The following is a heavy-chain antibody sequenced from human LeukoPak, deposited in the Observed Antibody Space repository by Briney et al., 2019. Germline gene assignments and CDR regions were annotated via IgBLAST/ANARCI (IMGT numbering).Heavy chain of an antibody. Sequence: GGSLRLSCAASGFTFDDYAMHWVRQAPGKGLEWVSGISWNSGSIGYADSVKGRFTISRDNAKNSLYLQMNSLRAEDTALYYCAKVGDPGIVAAGGLDYWGQGTLVTVSS. CDR2: ISWNSGSI. CDR1: GFTFDDYA. CDR3: AKVGDPGIVAAGGLDY. V-gene: IGHV3-9*01. J-gene: IGHJ4*02. D-gene: IGHD6-13*01.